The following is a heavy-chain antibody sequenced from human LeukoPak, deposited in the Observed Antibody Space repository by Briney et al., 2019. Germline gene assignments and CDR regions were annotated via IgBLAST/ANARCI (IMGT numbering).Heavy chain of an antibody. CDR2: ISYDGTNK. CDR3: ARESPACGEDCYFDY. CDR1: GFTFGSYA. J-gene: IGHJ4*02. Sequence: GGSLRLSCAASGFTFGSYAMHWVCQAPGRGLEWVAGISYDGTNKYYADSVKGRFTISRDNSKNTLYLQMNSLRTDDTAVYYCARESPACGEDCYFDYWGQGTLVTVSS. V-gene: IGHV3-30-3*01. D-gene: IGHD2-21*02.